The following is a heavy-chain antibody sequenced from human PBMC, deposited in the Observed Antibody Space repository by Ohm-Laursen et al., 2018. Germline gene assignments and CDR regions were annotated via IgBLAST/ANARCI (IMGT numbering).Heavy chain of an antibody. CDR1: GGSFSGYY. CDR2: INHSGST. D-gene: IGHD3-3*01. J-gene: IGHJ4*02. V-gene: IGHV4-34*01. Sequence: SETLSLTCAVYGGSFSGYYWSWIRQPPGKGLEWIGEINHSGSTNYNPSLKSRVTISVDTSKNQFSLKLSSVTAADTAVYYCARGHYDFWSGRGPFDYWGQGTLVTVSS. CDR3: ARGHYDFWSGRGPFDY.